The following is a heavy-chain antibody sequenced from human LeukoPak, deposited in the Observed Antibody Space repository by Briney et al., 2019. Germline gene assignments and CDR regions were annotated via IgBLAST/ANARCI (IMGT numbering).Heavy chain of an antibody. Sequence: GGSLRLSCAASGFTFSSYWMHWVRQAPGKGLEWVSYISSSGSTIYYADSVKGRFTISRDNAKNSLYLQMNSLRAEDTAVYYCASLLGYYYDSSGYFSNDAFDIWGQGTMVTVSS. V-gene: IGHV3-48*04. D-gene: IGHD3-22*01. J-gene: IGHJ3*02. CDR2: ISSSGSTI. CDR3: ASLLGYYYDSSGYFSNDAFDI. CDR1: GFTFSSYW.